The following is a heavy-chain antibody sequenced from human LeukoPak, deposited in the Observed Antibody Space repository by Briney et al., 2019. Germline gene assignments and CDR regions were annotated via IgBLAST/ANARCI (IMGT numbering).Heavy chain of an antibody. D-gene: IGHD4-11*01. J-gene: IGHJ4*02. CDR2: INPIGGTT. CDR3: ARQQGLQNLNFDY. Sequence: ASVKVSCKASGYTFTSYYIHWVRQAPGQGLEWMGIINPIGGTTDYAQKFQGRVTMIRDTSTSTVYMELSSLRSEDTAVYYCARQQGLQNLNFDYWGQGSLVIVSS. V-gene: IGHV1-46*01. CDR1: GYTFTSYY.